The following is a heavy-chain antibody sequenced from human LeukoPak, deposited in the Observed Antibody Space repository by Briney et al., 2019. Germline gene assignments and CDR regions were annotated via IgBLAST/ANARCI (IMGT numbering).Heavy chain of an antibody. D-gene: IGHD6-13*01. CDR2: ISWNSGSI. CDR3: AREARVAAAGTHWFDP. CDR1: GFTFDDYA. Sequence: GGSLRLSCAASGFTFDDYAMHWVRQAPGKGLEWVSGISWNSGSIGYADSVKGRFTISRDNPKNTLYLQMDSLRAEDTAVYYCAREARVAAAGTHWFDPWGQGTLVTVSS. J-gene: IGHJ5*02. V-gene: IGHV3-9*01.